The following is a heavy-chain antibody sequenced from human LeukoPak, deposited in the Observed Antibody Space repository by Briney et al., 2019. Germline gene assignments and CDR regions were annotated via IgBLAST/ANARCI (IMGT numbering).Heavy chain of an antibody. Sequence: VASVKVSCKASGYTFTDYYMHWVRQAPGQGLEWMGWINPNSGGTNYAQKFQGRVTITRNTSISTAYMELSSLRSEDTAVYYCARGGPIFGVVTMDYWGQETLVTVSS. J-gene: IGHJ4*02. D-gene: IGHD3-3*01. CDR3: ARGGPIFGVVTMDY. V-gene: IGHV1-2*02. CDR2: INPNSGGT. CDR1: GYTFTDYY.